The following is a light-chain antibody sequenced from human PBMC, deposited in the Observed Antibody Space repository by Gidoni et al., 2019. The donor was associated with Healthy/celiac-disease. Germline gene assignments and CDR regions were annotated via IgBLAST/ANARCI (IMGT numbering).Light chain of an antibody. V-gene: IGKV1-5*03. CDR1: QSISSW. Sequence: DIQMTKSPSTLSASVGDRVTITCRASQSISSWLAWYQQKPGKAPKLLIYKASSLESGVPSRFSGSVSGTEFTLTISSLQPDDFATYYCQQYNSYSTFGQGTKLEIK. CDR3: QQYNSYST. J-gene: IGKJ2*01. CDR2: KAS.